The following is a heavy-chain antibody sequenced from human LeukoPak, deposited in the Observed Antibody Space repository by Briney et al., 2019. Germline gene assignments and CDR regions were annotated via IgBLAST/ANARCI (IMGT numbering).Heavy chain of an antibody. J-gene: IGHJ4*02. CDR1: GGSFSGYY. D-gene: IGHD6-19*01. V-gene: IGHV4-34*01. CDR3: ARERRQWLVHGTFDY. CDR2: INHSGST. Sequence: SETLCLTCAVYGGSFSGYYWSWIRQPPGKGLEWVGEINHSGSTNYNPSLKSRVTISVDTTKNQFSLKLSSVTAADTAVYYCARERRQWLVHGTFDYWGQGTLVTVSS.